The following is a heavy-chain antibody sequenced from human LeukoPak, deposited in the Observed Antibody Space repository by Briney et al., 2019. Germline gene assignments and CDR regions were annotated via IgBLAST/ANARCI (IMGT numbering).Heavy chain of an antibody. CDR3: ARDGGYPGYNWFDP. Sequence: ASVKVSCKASGYTFTSYGISWVRQAPGQGLEGMGWISAYNGNTNYAQKLQGRVTMTTDTSTSTAYMELRSLRSDDTAVYYCARDGGYPGYNWFDPWGQGTLVTVSP. D-gene: IGHD2-15*01. V-gene: IGHV1-18*01. CDR2: ISAYNGNT. J-gene: IGHJ5*02. CDR1: GYTFTSYG.